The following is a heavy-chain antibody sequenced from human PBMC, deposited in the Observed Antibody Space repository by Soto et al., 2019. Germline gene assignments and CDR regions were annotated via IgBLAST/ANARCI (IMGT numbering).Heavy chain of an antibody. V-gene: IGHV1-18*01. CDR1: GYTITSYG. Sequence: GASVEVSCKASGYTITSYGISWVRQDPGQGLEWMGWISAYNGNTNYAQKLQGRVTMTTDTSTSTAYMELRSLRSDDTAVYYCARVKRLFPKPYYFDYWGQGTLVTVSS. J-gene: IGHJ4*02. CDR3: ARVKRLFPKPYYFDY. CDR2: ISAYNGNT. D-gene: IGHD3-22*01.